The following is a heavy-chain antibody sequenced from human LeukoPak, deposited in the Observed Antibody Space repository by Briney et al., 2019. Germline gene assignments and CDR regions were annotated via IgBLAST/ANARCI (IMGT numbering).Heavy chain of an antibody. CDR3: ARDGVTYDFWSGSNWFDP. Sequence: ASXKVSCXASGYTFTSYGISWVRQAPGQGLEWMGWISAYNGNTNYAQKLQGRVTMTTDTSTSTAYMELRSLRSDDTAVYYCARDGVTYDFWSGSNWFDPWGQGTLVTVSS. CDR1: GYTFTSYG. V-gene: IGHV1-18*01. J-gene: IGHJ5*02. CDR2: ISAYNGNT. D-gene: IGHD3-3*01.